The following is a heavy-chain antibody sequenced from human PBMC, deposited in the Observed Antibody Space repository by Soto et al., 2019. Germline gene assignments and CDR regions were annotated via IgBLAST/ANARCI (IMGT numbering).Heavy chain of an antibody. V-gene: IGHV1-18*04. CDR1: GYTFISYG. J-gene: IGHJ4*02. D-gene: IGHD6-13*01. CDR3: AREGAHSTGWYDYFDQ. CDR2: ISTYNDNT. Sequence: QVQLVQSGGVVKKPGASVNISCKATGYTFISYGITWVRQAPGQGLEWMGWISTYNDNTKYAQSLQGRVTLTRDTSANTAFMEIRGLRSDDTAIYYCAREGAHSTGWYDYFDQWGQGTLVAVSS.